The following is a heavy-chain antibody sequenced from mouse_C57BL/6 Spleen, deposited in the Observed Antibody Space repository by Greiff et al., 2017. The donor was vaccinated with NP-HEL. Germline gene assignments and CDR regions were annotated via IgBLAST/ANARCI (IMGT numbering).Heavy chain of an antibody. CDR3: ARDYGSSSGWFAY. Sequence: QVQLQQPGAELVMPGASVKLSCKASGYTFTSYWMHWVKQRPGQGLEWIGEIDPSDSYTNYNQKFKGKSTLTVDKSSSTAYMQLSSLTSEDSAVYYCARDYGSSSGWFAYWGQGTLVTVSA. V-gene: IGHV1-69*01. J-gene: IGHJ3*01. CDR2: IDPSDSYT. CDR1: GYTFTSYW. D-gene: IGHD1-1*01.